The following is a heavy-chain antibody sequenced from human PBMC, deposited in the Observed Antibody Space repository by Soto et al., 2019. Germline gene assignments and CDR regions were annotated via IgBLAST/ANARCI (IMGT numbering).Heavy chain of an antibody. CDR1: GFSLSTRGKT. CDR2: GE. J-gene: IGHJ4*02. CDR3: TLRDDSSRGPIY. D-gene: IGHD3-22*01. Sequence: SGPTREPTQTLTLTCTVSGFSLSTRGKTLGWIRQPPGEAPEWLALGEQYSPSLQSRLTFTKDTSKNQVILTMTDMDPVDTATYYCTLRDDSSRGPIYWGQGTLVPVSS. V-gene: IGHV2-5*01.